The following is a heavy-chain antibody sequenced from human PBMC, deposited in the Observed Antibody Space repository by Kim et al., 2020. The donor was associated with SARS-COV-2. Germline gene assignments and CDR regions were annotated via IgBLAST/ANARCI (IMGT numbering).Heavy chain of an antibody. CDR3: ARGAMAGQTHFDD. J-gene: IGHJ4*02. Sequence: GGSLRLSCAASGFTVSSNYISWVRQAPGKGLEWVSVIYSGGDTYYADSVKGRFTISRDNSKNTLYLQMNSLRAEDTAVYYCARGAMAGQTHFDDWGQGTLVTVSS. CDR2: IYSGGDT. V-gene: IGHV3-53*01. D-gene: IGHD6-19*01. CDR1: GFTVSSNY.